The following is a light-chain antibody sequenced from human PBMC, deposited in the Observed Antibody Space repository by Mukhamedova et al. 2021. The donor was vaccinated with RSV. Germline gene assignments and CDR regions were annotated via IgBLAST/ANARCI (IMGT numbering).Light chain of an antibody. CDR3: QSYDTSLSGSI. CDR2: DNS. V-gene: IGLV1-40*01. Sequence: SCTGSSSNFGAGYDVHWYQQFPGTAPKLLIYDNSNRPSGVPDRFSGSKSGTSASLAITGLQAEDEADYYCQSYDTSLSGSIFGGG. CDR1: SSNFGAGYD. J-gene: IGLJ2*01.